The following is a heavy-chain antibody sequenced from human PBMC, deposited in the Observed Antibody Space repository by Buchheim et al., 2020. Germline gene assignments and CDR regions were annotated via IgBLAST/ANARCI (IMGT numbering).Heavy chain of an antibody. Sequence: VQVLESGGGLVQPGGSLRLSCAGSGFTFSMYAMPWVRQAPGKGLEWVSRMTGSGGTTYYADSVKGRFTISRDNPKTMVYLQMNRLRVEDTAVYYCAKSRIDTGGSEWFDHWGQGTL. D-gene: IGHD1-14*01. J-gene: IGHJ5*02. CDR2: MTGSGGTT. V-gene: IGHV3-23*01. CDR1: GFTFSMYA. CDR3: AKSRIDTGGSEWFDH.